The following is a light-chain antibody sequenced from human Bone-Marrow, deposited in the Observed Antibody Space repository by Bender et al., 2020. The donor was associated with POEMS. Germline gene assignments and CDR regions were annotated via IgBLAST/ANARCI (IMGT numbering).Light chain of an antibody. Sequence: QSVLTQPPSASGTPGQRVTISCSGGSSNIGAHAVNWYQHLPGTAPKLLIYSSHRRPSEVPDRFSGSRSGTSTSLAISGLQSDDEADYYCAVWDDSLNGWVFGGGTQLTVL. CDR1: SSNIGAHA. V-gene: IGLV1-44*01. CDR3: AVWDDSLNGWV. CDR2: SSH. J-gene: IGLJ3*02.